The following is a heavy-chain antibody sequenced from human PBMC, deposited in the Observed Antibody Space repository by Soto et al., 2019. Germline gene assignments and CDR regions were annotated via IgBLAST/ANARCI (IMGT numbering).Heavy chain of an antibody. D-gene: IGHD3-22*01. CDR1: GFTFSVYS. Sequence: VHLVESGGGLVQPGGSLRLSCAASGFTFSVYSMNWVRQTPGKGLDWVSYITGSSDTTRFADSVKGRFTVSRDNAKNSLYLQMNNLRDEDTGVYYCTTSNGHLNHWGQGTLVSVS. V-gene: IGHV3-48*02. CDR2: ITGSSDTT. CDR3: TTSNGHLNH. J-gene: IGHJ4*02.